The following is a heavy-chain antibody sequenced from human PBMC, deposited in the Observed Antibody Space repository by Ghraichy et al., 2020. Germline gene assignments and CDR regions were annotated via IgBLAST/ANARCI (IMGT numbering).Heavy chain of an antibody. V-gene: IGHV3-53*01. J-gene: IGHJ4*02. CDR1: GFTVSSNY. CDR3: AREKCRGSCSFDY. Sequence: GGSPRLSCAASGFTVSSNYMSWVRQAPGKGLEWVSVIYSGGSTYYADSVKGRFTISRDNSKNTLYLQMNSLSAEDTAVYFCAREKCRGSCSFDYWGQGTLVTVSS. D-gene: IGHD2-15*01. CDR2: IYSGGST.